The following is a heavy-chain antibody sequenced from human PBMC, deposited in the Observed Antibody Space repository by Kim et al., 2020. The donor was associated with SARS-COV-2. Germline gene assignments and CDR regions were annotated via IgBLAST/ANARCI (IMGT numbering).Heavy chain of an antibody. Sequence: GGSLRLSCAASGFTFSSYAMHWVRQAPGKGLEWVAVISYDGSNKYYADSVKGRFTISRDNSKNTLYLQMNSLRAEDTAVYYCAREGYWGQGTLVTVSS. CDR3: AREGY. CDR2: ISYDGSNK. J-gene: IGHJ4*02. V-gene: IGHV3-30*04. CDR1: GFTFSSYA.